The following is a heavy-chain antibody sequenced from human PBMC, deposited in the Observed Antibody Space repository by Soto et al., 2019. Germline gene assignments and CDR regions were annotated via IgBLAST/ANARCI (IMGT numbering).Heavy chain of an antibody. CDR2: IYYSGST. Sequence: SETLSLTCTVSGGSISSSSYYWGWIRQPPGKGLEWIGSIYYSGSTYYNPSLKSRVTISVDTSKNQISLKLSSVTAADTAVYYCSRGDYYGKADYWGQGALVTVSS. V-gene: IGHV4-39*02. CDR3: SRGDYYGKADY. J-gene: IGHJ4*02. CDR1: GGSISSSSYY. D-gene: IGHD3-10*01.